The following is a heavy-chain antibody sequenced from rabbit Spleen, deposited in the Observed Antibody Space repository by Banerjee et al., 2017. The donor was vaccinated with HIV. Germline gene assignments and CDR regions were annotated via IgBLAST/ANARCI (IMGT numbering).Heavy chain of an antibody. CDR3: ARDTSTSFSTYGMDL. CDR2: SYAGSSGST. D-gene: IGHD1-1*01. J-gene: IGHJ6*01. V-gene: IGHV1S40*01. CDR1: GFSFNSGYD. Sequence: QSLEESGGGLVKPGASLTLSCKASGFSFNSGYDMCWVRQAPGKGLEWIACSYAGSSGSTYSAIWAKGRFTISKPSSTTVTLQMTSLTAADTATYFCARDTSTSFSTYGMDLWGQGTLVTVS.